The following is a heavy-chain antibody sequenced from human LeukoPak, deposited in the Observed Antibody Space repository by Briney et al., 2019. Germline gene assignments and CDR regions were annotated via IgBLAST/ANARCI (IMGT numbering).Heavy chain of an antibody. CDR3: ARGRSIAAAGTVGY. CDR1: GYTLTGYY. D-gene: IGHD6-13*01. CDR2: INPNSGGT. Sequence: ASVKVSCKASGYTLTGYYMHWVRQAPGQGLEWMGWINPNSGGTSYAQKFQGRVTMTRDTSINTAYMELSRLRSDDTAVYYCARGRSIAAAGTVGYWGQGTLVTVSS. V-gene: IGHV1-2*02. J-gene: IGHJ4*02.